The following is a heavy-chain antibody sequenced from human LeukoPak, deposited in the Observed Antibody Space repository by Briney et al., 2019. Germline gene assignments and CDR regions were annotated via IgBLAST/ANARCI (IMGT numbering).Heavy chain of an antibody. V-gene: IGHV4-59*08. CDR2: IYYSGST. Sequence: NPSETLSLTCTVSGGSISSYYWSWIRQPPGKGLEWIGYIYYSGSTNYNPSLKSRVTISVDTSKNQFSLKLSSVTAADTAVYYCARRPYYYYGMDVWGQGTTVTVSS. CDR3: ARRPYYYYGMDV. CDR1: GGSISSYY. J-gene: IGHJ6*02.